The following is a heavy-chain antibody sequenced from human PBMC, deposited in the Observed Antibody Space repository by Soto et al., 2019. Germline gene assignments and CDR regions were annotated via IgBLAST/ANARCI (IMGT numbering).Heavy chain of an antibody. V-gene: IGHV3-30-3*01. CDR2: ISYDGSNK. D-gene: IGHD3-10*01. J-gene: IGHJ5*02. CDR1: GFTFSTYA. Sequence: GGSLRLSCAASGFTFSTYAMHWVRQAPGKGLEWVAVISYDGSNKYYADSVKGRFTISRDNSKNTLYLQMNSLRAEDTAVYYCAKIATMVRGSYWFDPWGQGTLVTVSS. CDR3: AKIATMVRGSYWFDP.